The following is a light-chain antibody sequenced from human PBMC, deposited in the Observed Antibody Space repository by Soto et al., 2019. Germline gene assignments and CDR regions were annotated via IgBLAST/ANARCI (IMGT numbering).Light chain of an antibody. J-gene: IGKJ1*01. CDR3: QHYNSYSEA. CDR1: QSISSW. Sequence: DIQMTQSPSTLPASVGDRVPITSRASQSISSWLAWYQQKPGKAPKLLIYDASSLESGVPSRFSGSGSGTECTLTISSLQPDDVATYYCQHYNSYSEAFGQGTKVDIK. V-gene: IGKV1-5*01. CDR2: DAS.